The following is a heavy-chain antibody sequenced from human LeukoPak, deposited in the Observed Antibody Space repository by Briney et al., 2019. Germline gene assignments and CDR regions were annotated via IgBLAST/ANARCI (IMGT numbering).Heavy chain of an antibody. CDR2: INPNSGGT. CDR3: ARWSYYDILTGHDY. CDR1: GYTFTGYY. Sequence: ASVKVSCKASGYTFTGYYMHWVRQAPAQGLEWMGWINPNSGGTNYAQKFQGRVTMTRDTSISTAYMELSRLRSDDTAVYYCARWSYYDILTGHDYWGQGTLVTVSS. D-gene: IGHD3-9*01. J-gene: IGHJ4*02. V-gene: IGHV1-2*02.